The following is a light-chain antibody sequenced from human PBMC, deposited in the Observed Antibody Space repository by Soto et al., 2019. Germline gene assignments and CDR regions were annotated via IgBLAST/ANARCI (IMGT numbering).Light chain of an antibody. CDR3: QQHNNWPPWT. CDR1: QSVSSN. V-gene: IGKV3-15*01. CDR2: GAF. J-gene: IGKJ1*01. Sequence: EIVMTQSPATLSVSPGERATLSCRASQSVSSNLAWYQQKPGQAPRLLIYGAFTRAPDIPARFSGSGSGTEFTLTISSLQSEDFAVYYCQQHNNWPPWTFGQGTKVESK.